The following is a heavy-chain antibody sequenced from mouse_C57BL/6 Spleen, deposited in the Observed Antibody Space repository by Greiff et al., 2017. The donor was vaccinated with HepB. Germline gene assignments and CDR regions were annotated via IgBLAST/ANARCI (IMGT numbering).Heavy chain of an antibody. D-gene: IGHD1-1*01. J-gene: IGHJ2*01. CDR2: FYPGSGSI. CDR1: GYTFTEYT. Sequence: VQLQQSGAELVKPGASVKLSCKASGYTFTEYTIHWVKQRSGQGLEWIGWFYPGSGSIKYNEKFKDKATLTADKSSSTVYMELSRLTSEDYAVYFCARHEEGDYYYGSSYFDYWGQGTTLTVSS. V-gene: IGHV1-62-2*01. CDR3: ARHEEGDYYYGSSYFDY.